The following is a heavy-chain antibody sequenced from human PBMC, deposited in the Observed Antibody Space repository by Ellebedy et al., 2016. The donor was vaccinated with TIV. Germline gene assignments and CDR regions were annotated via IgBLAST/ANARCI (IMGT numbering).Heavy chain of an antibody. Sequence: GESLKISXAASGFTFSSYAMSWVRQAPGKGLEWVSAISGSGGSTYYADSVKGRFTISRDNSKNTLYLQMNSLRAEDTAVYYCALSGPGFDYWGQGTLVTVSS. V-gene: IGHV3-23*01. J-gene: IGHJ4*02. D-gene: IGHD3-10*01. CDR2: ISGSGGST. CDR3: ALSGPGFDY. CDR1: GFTFSSYA.